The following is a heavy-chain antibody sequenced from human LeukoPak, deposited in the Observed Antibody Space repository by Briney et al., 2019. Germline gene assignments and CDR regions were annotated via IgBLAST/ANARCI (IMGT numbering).Heavy chain of an antibody. CDR1: GFXFSSYA. CDR2: FSGIGDNI. Sequence: PGGSLRLSCGASGFXFSSYAMSWVRQAPGKGLEWVSVFSGIGDNIDYADSVKGRFTISRDNSKHTLYLQMNSLRAEDTAVYYCARSPPYVLYSNYLFDYWGQGTLVTVSS. CDR3: ARSPPYVLYSNYLFDY. V-gene: IGHV3-23*01. J-gene: IGHJ4*02. D-gene: IGHD4-11*01.